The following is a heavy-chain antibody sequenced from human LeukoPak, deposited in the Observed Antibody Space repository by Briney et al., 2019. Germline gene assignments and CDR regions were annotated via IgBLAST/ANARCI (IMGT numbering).Heavy chain of an antibody. D-gene: IGHD5-18*01. J-gene: IGHJ5*02. CDR1: GGALTTYG. CDR2: FIPMIVRS. CDR3: ARDDHTANNWFDP. V-gene: IGHV1-69*05. Sequence: ASVKASCTLSGGALTTYGITWGARAPGQGLEWRGGFIPMIVRSNYAKKFQGRVTISTDESTSTAYMEMSSLRSEDTAVYYCARDDHTANNWFDPWGQGTLVTVSS.